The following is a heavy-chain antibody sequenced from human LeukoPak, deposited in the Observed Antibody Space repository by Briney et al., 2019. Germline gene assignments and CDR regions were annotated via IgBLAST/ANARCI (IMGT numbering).Heavy chain of an antibody. V-gene: IGHV4-59*01. D-gene: IGHD4-23*01. CDR3: ARGTTVVTDFDY. CDR2: IYYSGST. CDR1: GGSISSYY. J-gene: IGHJ4*02. Sequence: SETLSLTCTVSGGSISSYYWSWIRQPPGKGLEWIGYIYYSGSTNYNPSLKSRVTISVDTSKNQFSLKLSSVTAADTAVYYCARGTTVVTDFDYWGQGTLVTASS.